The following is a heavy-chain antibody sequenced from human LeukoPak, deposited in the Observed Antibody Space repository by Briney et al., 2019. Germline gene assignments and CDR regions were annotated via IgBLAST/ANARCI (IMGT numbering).Heavy chain of an antibody. CDR3: ARGTTSFDCSGGSCYPSYYFDY. CDR2: INHSGST. J-gene: IGHJ4*02. Sequence: SETLSLTCAVYGGSFSGYYWSWIRQPPGKGLEWIGEINHSGSTNYNPSLKSRVTISVDTSKNQFSLKLSSVTAADTAVYYCARGTTSFDCSGGSCYPSYYFDYWGQGTLVTVSS. D-gene: IGHD2-15*01. V-gene: IGHV4-34*01. CDR1: GGSFSGYY.